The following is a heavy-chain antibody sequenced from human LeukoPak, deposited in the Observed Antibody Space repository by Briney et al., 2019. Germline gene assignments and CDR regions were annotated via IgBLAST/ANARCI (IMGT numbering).Heavy chain of an antibody. CDR1: GGSISSSSYY. J-gene: IGHJ4*02. Sequence: KPSETLSLTCTVSGGSISSSSYYWGWIRQPPGKGLEWIGSIYYSGSTYYNPSLKSRVTISVDTSKNQFSLKLSSVTDADTAVYYCARHGRGYYDILTGYLDYWGQGTLVTVSP. D-gene: IGHD3-9*01. CDR3: ARHGRGYYDILTGYLDY. CDR2: IYYSGST. V-gene: IGHV4-39*01.